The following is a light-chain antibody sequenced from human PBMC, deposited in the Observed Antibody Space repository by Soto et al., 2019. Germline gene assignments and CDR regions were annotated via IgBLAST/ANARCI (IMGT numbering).Light chain of an antibody. V-gene: IGLV1-47*01. J-gene: IGLJ1*01. Sequence: QSVLTQPTSASGTPGQRVTISCSGSSSNIGSNYVYWYQQLPGTAPKLLIYRNNQRPSGVPDRFSGSKSGTSASLAISGLRSEDEADYYCAAWDDSLSGPLYVFGTGTKLTVL. CDR1: SSNIGSNY. CDR2: RNN. CDR3: AAWDDSLSGPLYV.